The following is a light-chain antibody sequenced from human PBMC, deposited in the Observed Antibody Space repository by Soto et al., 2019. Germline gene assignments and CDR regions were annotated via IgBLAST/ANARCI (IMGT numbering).Light chain of an antibody. Sequence: IQMTQSPSTLSGSVGDRVTITCRASQTISSWLAWYQQKPGKAPKLLIYKASTLKRGVPSRFSGSGSGTEFTLTISSLQPDDFATYYCQHYNSYSEAFGGGTKVDIK. CDR3: QHYNSYSEA. CDR1: QTISSW. CDR2: KAS. J-gene: IGKJ4*02. V-gene: IGKV1-5*03.